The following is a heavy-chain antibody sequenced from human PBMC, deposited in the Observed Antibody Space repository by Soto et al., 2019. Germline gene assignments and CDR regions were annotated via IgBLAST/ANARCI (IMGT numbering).Heavy chain of an antibody. J-gene: IGHJ6*02. D-gene: IGHD2-21*01. Sequence: SETLSLTCAVSGGSVSSSNWWSWVRRPPGKGLEFIGEIFHSGSTNYNPSLKSRVTISVDKSKNQISLQLNSVTAADTAVYYCARIPFAYYAMDVWGQGPTVTVS. V-gene: IGHV4-4*02. CDR2: IFHSGST. CDR3: ARIPFAYYAMDV. CDR1: GGSVSSSNW.